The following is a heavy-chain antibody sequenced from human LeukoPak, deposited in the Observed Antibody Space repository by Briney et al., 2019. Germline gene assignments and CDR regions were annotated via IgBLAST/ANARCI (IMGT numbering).Heavy chain of an antibody. V-gene: IGHV4-39*01. Sequence: SETLSLTCTVSGGSISSDTYYWGWIRQPPGKGLEWIGNIYYSGNTYYNPSLKSRVTISVDLSNNQFSLKLRSVSAADTAVYFCARLIIVGIPSATLLDDWGQRTLVTVSS. D-gene: IGHD2-2*01. CDR1: GGSISSDTYY. J-gene: IGHJ4*02. CDR2: IYYSGNT. CDR3: ARLIIVGIPSATLLDD.